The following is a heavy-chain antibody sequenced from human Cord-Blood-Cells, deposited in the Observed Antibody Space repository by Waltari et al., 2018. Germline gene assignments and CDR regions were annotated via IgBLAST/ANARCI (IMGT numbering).Heavy chain of an antibody. CDR3: ASITGDHTDY. Sequence: EVQLVESGGGLVKPGGSLRLSCAASGFTFSSYSMNGVRQSPGKGLEWVSSISSSSSYIYYADSVKGRFTISRDNAKNSLYLQMNSLRAEDTAVYYCASITGDHTDYWGQGTLVTVSS. D-gene: IGHD7-27*01. V-gene: IGHV3-21*01. J-gene: IGHJ4*02. CDR2: ISSSSSYI. CDR1: GFTFSSYS.